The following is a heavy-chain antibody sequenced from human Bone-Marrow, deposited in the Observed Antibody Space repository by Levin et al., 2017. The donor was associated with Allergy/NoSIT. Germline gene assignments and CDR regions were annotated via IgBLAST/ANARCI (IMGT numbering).Heavy chain of an antibody. Sequence: SVKVSCKASGGTFSSYAISWVRQAPGQGLEWMGRIIPILGIANYAQKFQGRVTITADKSTSTAYMELSSLRSEDTAVYYCARPPPAAAGSYWYFDLWGRGTLVTVSS. CDR3: ARPPPAAAGSYWYFDL. D-gene: IGHD6-13*01. V-gene: IGHV1-69*04. CDR2: IIPILGIA. J-gene: IGHJ2*01. CDR1: GGTFSSYA.